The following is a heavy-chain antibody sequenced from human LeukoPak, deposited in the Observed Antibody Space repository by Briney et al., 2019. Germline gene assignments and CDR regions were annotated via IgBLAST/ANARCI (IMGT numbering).Heavy chain of an antibody. CDR3: AREFGSGSRDY. D-gene: IGHD3-10*01. V-gene: IGHV4-59*01. J-gene: IGHJ4*02. CDR1: GGSISSYW. Sequence: PSETLSHTCTVSGGSISSYWWSWIRQSPGRGLEWIGYIYYSGSTNYNPSLKSRVTISVDTSKNQFSLKLSSVTAADTAVYYCAREFGSGSRDYWGQGTLVTVSS. CDR2: IYYSGST.